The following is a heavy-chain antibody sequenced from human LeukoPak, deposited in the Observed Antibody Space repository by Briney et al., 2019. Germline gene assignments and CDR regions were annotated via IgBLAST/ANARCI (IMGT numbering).Heavy chain of an antibody. CDR3: ARGKDDAFDI. V-gene: IGHV3-53*01. J-gene: IGHJ3*02. CDR2: IYSGGST. Sequence: VGSLRLSCAASGFMFSSNYMSWVRQAPGKGLEWVSVIYSGGSTYYADSVKGRFTISRDNSKNTLYLQMNSLRAEDTAMYYCARGKDDAFDIWGQGTMVTVSS. CDR1: GFMFSSNY.